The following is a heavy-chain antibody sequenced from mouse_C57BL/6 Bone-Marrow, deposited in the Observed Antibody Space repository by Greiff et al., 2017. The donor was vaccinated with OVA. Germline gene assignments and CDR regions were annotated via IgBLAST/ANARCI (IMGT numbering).Heavy chain of an antibody. CDR2: IYPSDSET. D-gene: IGHD1-1*01. V-gene: IGHV1-61*01. Sequence: QVQLKQPGAELVRPGSSVKLSCKASGYTFTSYWMDWVKQRPGQGLEWIGNIYPSDSETHYNQKFKDKATLTVDKSSSTAYMQLSSLTSEDSAVYYCARENYYGSSYVDYWGQGTTLTVSS. CDR3: ARENYYGSSYVDY. CDR1: GYTFTSYW. J-gene: IGHJ2*01.